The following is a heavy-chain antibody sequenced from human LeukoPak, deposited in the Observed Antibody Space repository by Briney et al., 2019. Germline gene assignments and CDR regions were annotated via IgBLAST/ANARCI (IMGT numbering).Heavy chain of an antibody. CDR1: GCTFSSYS. V-gene: IGHV3-21*01. J-gene: IGHJ5*02. CDR3: ARVGTADNWFDP. Sequence: GGSLRLSCAASGCTFSSYSMNWVRQAPGKGLEWVSSISSSSSYIYYADSVKGRFTISRDNAKNSLYLQMNSLRAEDTAVYYCARVGTADNWFDPWGQGTLVTVSS. CDR2: ISSSSSYI. D-gene: IGHD5-18*01.